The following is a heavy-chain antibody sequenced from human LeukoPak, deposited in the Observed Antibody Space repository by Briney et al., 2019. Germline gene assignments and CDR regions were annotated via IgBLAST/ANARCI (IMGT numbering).Heavy chain of an antibody. Sequence: VASVKVSCKASGYTFTGYYMHWVRQAPGQGLEWMGRINPNSGGTNYAQKFQGRVTMTRDTSISTAYMELSRLRSDDTAVYYCARDQEYGSGSYPYWGQGTLVTVSS. J-gene: IGHJ4*02. V-gene: IGHV1-2*06. CDR3: ARDQEYGSGSYPY. CDR1: GYTFTGYY. CDR2: INPNSGGT. D-gene: IGHD3-10*01.